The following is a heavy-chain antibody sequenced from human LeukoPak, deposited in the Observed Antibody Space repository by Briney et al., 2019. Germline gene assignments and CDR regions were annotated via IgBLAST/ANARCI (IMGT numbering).Heavy chain of an antibody. CDR2: ISYDGSNK. Sequence: PGGSLRLSCAASGFTFSSYGMHWVRQAPGKGLEWVAVISYDGSNKYYADSVKGRFTISRDNSKNTLYLQMNSLRAEDTAVYYCAKDRNDSPFYWGRGTLVTVSS. CDR3: AKDRNDSPFY. CDR1: GFTFSSYG. V-gene: IGHV3-30*18. D-gene: IGHD3-22*01. J-gene: IGHJ4*02.